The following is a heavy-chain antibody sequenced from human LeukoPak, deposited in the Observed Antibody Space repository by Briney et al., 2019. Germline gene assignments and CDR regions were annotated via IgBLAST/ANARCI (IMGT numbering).Heavy chain of an antibody. Sequence: ASVKVSCKASGYTFTSYDINWVRQATGQGLEWMGWMNPNSGNTGYAQKFQGRVTMTRNTPISTAYMELSSLRSEDTAVYYCARGRYSYGQKKYYFDYWGQGTLVTVSS. D-gene: IGHD5-18*01. CDR1: GYTFTSYD. V-gene: IGHV1-8*01. CDR2: MNPNSGNT. CDR3: ARGRYSYGQKKYYFDY. J-gene: IGHJ4*02.